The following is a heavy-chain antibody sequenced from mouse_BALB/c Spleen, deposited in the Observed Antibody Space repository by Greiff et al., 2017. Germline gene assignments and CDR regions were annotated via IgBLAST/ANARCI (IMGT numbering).Heavy chain of an antibody. D-gene: IGHD2-14*01. Sequence: VQLQESGPGLVQPSQSLSITCTVSGFSLTSYGVHWVRQSPGKGLEWLGVIWSGGSTDYNAAFISRLSISKDNSKSQVFFKMNSLQANDTAIYYCARDGGVRRSWFAYWGQGTLVTVSA. CDR3: ARDGGVRRSWFAY. CDR2: IWSGGST. CDR1: GFSLTSYG. V-gene: IGHV2-2*02. J-gene: IGHJ3*01.